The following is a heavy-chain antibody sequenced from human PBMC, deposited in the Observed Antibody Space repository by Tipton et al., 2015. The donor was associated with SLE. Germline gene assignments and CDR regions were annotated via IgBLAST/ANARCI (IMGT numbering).Heavy chain of an antibody. CDR1: GFTFDDYA. D-gene: IGHD6-19*01. CDR3: AKGPGSGCYPPDY. CDR2: ISCNSGSI. J-gene: IGHJ4*02. V-gene: IGHV3-9*01. Sequence: SLRLSCAASGFTFDDYAMHWVRQAPGKGLEWVSGISCNSGSIGYADSVKGRFTISRDNAKNSLYLQMNSLRAEDTALYYCAKGPGSGCYPPDYWGQGTLVTVSS.